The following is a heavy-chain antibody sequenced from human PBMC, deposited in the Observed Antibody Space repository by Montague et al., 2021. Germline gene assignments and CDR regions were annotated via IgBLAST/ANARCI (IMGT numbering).Heavy chain of an antibody. Sequence: SETLSLTCAVYGGSFSGYYWSWIRQPPGKGLEWIGEINHSGSTNYNPSLKSRVTISVDTSKNQFSLKLSSVTAADTAVYSCARRGGTMVRGVKGYMDVWGKGTTVTVSS. V-gene: IGHV4-34*01. CDR3: ARRGGTMVRGVKGYMDV. D-gene: IGHD3-10*01. CDR2: INHSGST. CDR1: GGSFSGYY. J-gene: IGHJ6*03.